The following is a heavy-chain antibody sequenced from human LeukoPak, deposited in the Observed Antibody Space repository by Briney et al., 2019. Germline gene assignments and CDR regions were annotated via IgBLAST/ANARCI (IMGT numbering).Heavy chain of an antibody. D-gene: IGHD2-2*01. J-gene: IGHJ6*02. CDR3: ARVSCSSTSCPAYYGVDV. Sequence: GGSLRLSCAASGFTFSSYGMHWVRQAPGKGLEWVAVISYDGSNKYYADSVKGRFTISRDNSKNTLYLQMNSLRAEDTAVYYCARVSCSSTSCPAYYGVDVWGQGTTVTVSS. V-gene: IGHV3-30*03. CDR2: ISYDGSNK. CDR1: GFTFSSYG.